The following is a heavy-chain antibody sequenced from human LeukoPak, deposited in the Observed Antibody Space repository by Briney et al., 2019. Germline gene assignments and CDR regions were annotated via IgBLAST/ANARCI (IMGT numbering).Heavy chain of an antibody. CDR1: GYTFTSYG. CDR2: ISAYNGNT. J-gene: IGHJ3*02. D-gene: IGHD2-15*01. CDR3: ASSSTTCSGSSCYSPDAFYI. Sequence: ASVKVSCKASGYTFTSYGISWVRQAPGQGLEWMGWISAYNGNTNYAQKLQGRVTMTTDTSTSTAYMELRSLRSDDTGVYCCASSSTTCSGSSCYSPDAFYIWGQGTMVTVSS. V-gene: IGHV1-18*01.